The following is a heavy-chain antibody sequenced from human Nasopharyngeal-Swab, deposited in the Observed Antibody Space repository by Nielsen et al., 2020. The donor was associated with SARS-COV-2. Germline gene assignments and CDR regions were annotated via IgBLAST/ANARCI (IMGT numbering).Heavy chain of an antibody. CDR1: GFTFGSFG. Sequence: GGSLRLSCAGSGFTFGSFGMTWVRQAPGKGLEWVSYISPSSGYIYYAESLKGRITISRDNGKNSVYLLMNSQRADDTAVYFCARQDRFYYYLDVWGKGTTVTVSS. D-gene: IGHD3-3*01. CDR2: ISPSSGYI. V-gene: IGHV3-21*01. CDR3: ARQDRFYYYLDV. J-gene: IGHJ6*03.